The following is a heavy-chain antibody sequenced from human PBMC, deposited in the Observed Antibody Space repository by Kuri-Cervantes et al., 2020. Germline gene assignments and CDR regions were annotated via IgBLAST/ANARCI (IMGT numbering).Heavy chain of an antibody. CDR2: INHSGST. CDR1: GGSFSGYY. J-gene: IGHJ4*02. Sequence: SETLSLTCAVYGGSFSGYYWSWIRQPPGKGLEWIGEINHSGSTNYNPSLKSRVTISVDTSKNQFSLKLSSVTAADTAVYYCARHPGMGWFDYWGQGILVTVSS. V-gene: IGHV4-34*01. CDR3: ARHPGMGWFDY. D-gene: IGHD6-13*01.